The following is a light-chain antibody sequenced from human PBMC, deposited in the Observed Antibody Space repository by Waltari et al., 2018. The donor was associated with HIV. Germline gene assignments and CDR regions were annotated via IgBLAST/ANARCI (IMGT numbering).Light chain of an antibody. V-gene: IGLV1-47*01. CDR3: AAYDDGLGGYV. CDR1: ASTTIATGY. J-gene: IGLJ1*01. CDR2: QPD. Sequence: QSVLTQPPSASRTPGQRLTISSSTSASTTIATGYIIWFQHHPGAAPKLLIYQPDQRHPWVKARFYGSRSATSASLAISGLRSEDGAHYYCAAYDDGLGGYVFGTGTKVTVL.